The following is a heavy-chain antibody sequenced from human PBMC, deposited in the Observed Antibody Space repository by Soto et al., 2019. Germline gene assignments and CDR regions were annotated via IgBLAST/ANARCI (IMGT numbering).Heavy chain of an antibody. CDR2: IIPIFGTA. V-gene: IGHV1-69*06. D-gene: IGHD2-2*01. Sequence: GASVKVSCKASGGTFSSYAISWVRQAPGQGLEWMGGIIPIFGTANYAQKFQGRVTITADKSTSTAYMELSSLRSEDTAVYYCARGGYCSSTSCHYYYYYGMDVWGQGTTVT. CDR1: GGTFSSYA. CDR3: ARGGYCSSTSCHYYYYYGMDV. J-gene: IGHJ6*02.